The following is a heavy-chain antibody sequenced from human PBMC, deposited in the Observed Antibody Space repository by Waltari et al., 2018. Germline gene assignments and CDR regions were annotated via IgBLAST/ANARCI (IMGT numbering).Heavy chain of an antibody. CDR3: ALARAAYYYYGMDV. D-gene: IGHD1-26*01. Sequence: QVQLQESGPGLVKPSETLSLTCAVSGYSISSGYYWGWIRQPPGKGLEWMGSIYHSGSTDYNPALKGRVTISVDTSKNQFSLKLSFVTAADTAVYYCALARAAYYYYGMDVWGQGTTVTVSS. CDR2: IYHSGST. CDR1: GYSISSGYY. J-gene: IGHJ6*02. V-gene: IGHV4-38-2*01.